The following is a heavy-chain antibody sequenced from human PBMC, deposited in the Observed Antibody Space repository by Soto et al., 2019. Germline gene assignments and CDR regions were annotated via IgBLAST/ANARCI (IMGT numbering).Heavy chain of an antibody. CDR1: RGSISSGTHY. CDR3: ARHEAGLYFDS. J-gene: IGHJ4*02. CDR2: IYYSGST. D-gene: IGHD2-21*01. Sequence: ETLSLTCTVSRGSISSGTHYWAWIRQPPGKGLEWIANIYYSGSTFYNPSLKSRVTISLDTSKHQFSLKLRSVTAADTAVYYCARHEAGLYFDSRAQGTLVTVSS. V-gene: IGHV4-39*01.